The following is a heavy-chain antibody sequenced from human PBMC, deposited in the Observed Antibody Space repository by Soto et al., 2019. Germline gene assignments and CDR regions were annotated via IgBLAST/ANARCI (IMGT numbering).Heavy chain of an antibody. D-gene: IGHD3-9*01. CDR3: ATSYDYDILTGFRHYYMDV. CDR1: GFTFSSYA. V-gene: IGHV3-23*01. CDR2: ISGSGGST. Sequence: GGSLRLSCAASGFTFSSYAMSWVRQAPGKGLEWVSAISGSGGSTHYADSVKDRFTISRDNSKNTLYLQMNSLRAEHTAVYYCATSYDYDILTGFRHYYMDVWGKGTTVTVSS. J-gene: IGHJ6*03.